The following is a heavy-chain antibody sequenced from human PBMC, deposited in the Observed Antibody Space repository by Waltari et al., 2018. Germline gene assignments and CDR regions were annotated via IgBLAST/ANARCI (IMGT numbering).Heavy chain of an antibody. CDR3: ARDLRSGWYDYYYIGV. V-gene: IGHV4-59*11. J-gene: IGHJ6*03. Sequence: QVQLQESGPGLVKPSETLSLTCTVSGGSISSHYWSWIRQPPGKGLEWIGYIYYSGSTNYNPSLKSRVTISVDTSKNQFSLNLSSVTAADTAVYYCARDLRSGWYDYYYIGVWGKGTTVTVSS. D-gene: IGHD6-19*01. CDR1: GGSISSHY. CDR2: IYYSGST.